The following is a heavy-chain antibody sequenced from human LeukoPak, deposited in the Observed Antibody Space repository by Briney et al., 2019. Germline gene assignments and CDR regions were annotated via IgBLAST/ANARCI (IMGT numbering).Heavy chain of an antibody. J-gene: IGHJ5*02. V-gene: IGHV3-30-3*01. Sequence: GGSLRLSCAASGFTFSSYAMHWVRQAPGKGLEWVAVISYDGSNKYYADSVKGRFTISRDNSKNTLYLQMNSLRAEDTAVYYCASSYGSGSPVRDLSWGQGTLVTVSS. CDR3: ASSYGSGSPVRDLS. CDR2: ISYDGSNK. D-gene: IGHD3-10*01. CDR1: GFTFSSYA.